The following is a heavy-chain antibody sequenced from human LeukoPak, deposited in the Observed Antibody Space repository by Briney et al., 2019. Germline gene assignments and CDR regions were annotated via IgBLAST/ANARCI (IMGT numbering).Heavy chain of an antibody. V-gene: IGHV1-69*04. J-gene: IGHJ4*02. CDR3: ARDNPTYYDILTGYYENYYFDY. CDR2: IIPILGIA. D-gene: IGHD3-9*01. Sequence: GASVKVSCKASGGTFSSYAISWVRQAPGQGLEWMGRIIPILGIANYAQKFQGRVAITADKSTSTAYMELSSLRSEDTAVYYCARDNPTYYDILTGYYENYYFDYWGQGTLVTVSS. CDR1: GGTFSSYA.